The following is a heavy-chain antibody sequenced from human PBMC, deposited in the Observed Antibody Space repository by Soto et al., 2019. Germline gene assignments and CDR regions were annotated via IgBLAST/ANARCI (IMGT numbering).Heavy chain of an antibody. CDR3: ERTRNWNEDYYDGMDV. V-gene: IGHV2-26*01. CDR2: IFSNDEK. Sequence: QVTLKESGPVLVKPTETLTLTCTVSGFSLSNARMGVSWIRQPPGKALEGLAHIFSNDEKSYSTSLKSRLTIYTETSKSQVGLTMTNMDPVDTATYYCERTRNWNEDYYDGMDVWGQGTTVTVSS. D-gene: IGHD1-1*01. CDR1: GFSLSNARMG. J-gene: IGHJ6*02.